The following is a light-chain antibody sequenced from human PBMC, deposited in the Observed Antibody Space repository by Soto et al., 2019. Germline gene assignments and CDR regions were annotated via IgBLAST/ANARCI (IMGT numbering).Light chain of an antibody. CDR1: QDISSY. J-gene: IGKJ1*01. CDR2: AAS. CDR3: QQSYSAPWT. V-gene: IGKV1-39*01. Sequence: DIQMTQSPSSLSASIGDRVTIACRASQDISSYLHWYQQKPGQAPKLLIYAASSLQSGVPSRFNGSGSGTDFTLTISSLQPEDFATYHCQQSYSAPWTFGQGTRVEIK.